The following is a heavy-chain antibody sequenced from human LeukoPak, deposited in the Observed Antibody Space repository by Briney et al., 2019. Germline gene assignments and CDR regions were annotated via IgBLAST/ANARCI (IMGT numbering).Heavy chain of an antibody. V-gene: IGHV3-23*01. CDR2: ISGSGGST. D-gene: IGHD2-21*01. J-gene: IGHJ4*02. CDR1: GSTFSSYA. CDR3: AKDQIVVVIATFSY. Sequence: PGRSLRLSCAASGSTFSSYAMSWVRQAPGKGLEWVSSISGSGGSTYHADSVKGRFTISRDNSKNTLYLQMNSLRAEDTAVYYCAKDQIVVVIATFSYWGQGTLVTVSS.